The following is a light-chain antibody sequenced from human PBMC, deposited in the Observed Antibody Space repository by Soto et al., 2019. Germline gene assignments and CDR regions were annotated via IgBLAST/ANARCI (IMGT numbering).Light chain of an antibody. CDR3: QQARSFPVT. Sequence: DSQMTQSPSSPSASVAATGTITSRSSQDVGRWLSWYQQKPGKAPKXXIFATSTLQTGVPSRFSGSGSGTDFTLTITSLQSEDFATYYCQQARSFPVTFGQGTRLEI. J-gene: IGKJ5*01. CDR2: ATS. CDR1: QDVGRW. V-gene: IGKV1D-12*01.